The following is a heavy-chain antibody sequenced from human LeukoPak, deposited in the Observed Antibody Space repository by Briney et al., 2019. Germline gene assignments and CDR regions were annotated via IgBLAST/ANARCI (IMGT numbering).Heavy chain of an antibody. V-gene: IGHV3-33*01. Sequence: SGGSLRLSCAASGFTFSSYAMHWVRQAPGKGLEWVAVIWSDGSNKYYADSAKGRFTISRDNSKNTLYLQLNSLTAEDTAVYYCARSGMDTVMINLFNYWGQGTLVTVSS. D-gene: IGHD5-18*01. CDR3: ARSGMDTVMINLFNY. CDR1: GFTFSSYA. J-gene: IGHJ4*02. CDR2: IWSDGSNK.